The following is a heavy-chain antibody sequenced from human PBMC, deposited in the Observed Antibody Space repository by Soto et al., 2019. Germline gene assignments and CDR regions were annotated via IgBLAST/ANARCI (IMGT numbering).Heavy chain of an antibody. Sequence: GGSLRLSCATSGFTFSNFVMRWVRQTPGKGLEWVSTITSTGGDTYYTDSVKGRFTISRDNSKNTLYLQMNSLRAEDTAVYYCARSSYYYDSSGYYYRGVAFDIWGQGTMVTVSS. V-gene: IGHV3-23*01. CDR2: ITSTGGDT. D-gene: IGHD3-22*01. J-gene: IGHJ3*02. CDR1: GFTFSNFV. CDR3: ARSSYYYDSSGYYYRGVAFDI.